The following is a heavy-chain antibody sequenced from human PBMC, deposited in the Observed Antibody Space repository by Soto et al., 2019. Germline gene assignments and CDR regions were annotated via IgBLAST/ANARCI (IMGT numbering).Heavy chain of an antibody. J-gene: IGHJ6*02. CDR1: GFTFDDYA. V-gene: IGHV3-9*01. CDR3: AKDKVRPGYCSGGSCYSNYYYGMDV. CDR2: ISWNSGSI. Sequence: EVQLVESGGGLVQPGRSLRLSCAASGFTFDDYAMHWVRQAPGKGLEWVSGISWNSGSIGYADSVKGRFTISRDNAKNSLYLQMNSLRAEDTALYYCAKDKVRPGYCSGGSCYSNYYYGMDVWGQGTTVTVSS. D-gene: IGHD2-15*01.